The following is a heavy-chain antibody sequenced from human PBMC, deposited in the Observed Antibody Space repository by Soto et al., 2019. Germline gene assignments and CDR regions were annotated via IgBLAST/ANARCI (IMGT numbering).Heavy chain of an antibody. CDR1: GFNLKDYA. Sequence: GGSLRLSCAASGFNLKDYAMHWVRQAPGKGLEWVAGIMWDSGLIGYADSVKGRFTISRDNAKNTLYLQMNSLRAEDTAVYYCARDPTYFYDSSGYYDYWGQGTLVTVSS. CDR3: ARDPTYFYDSSGYYDY. D-gene: IGHD3-22*01. CDR2: IMWDSGLI. J-gene: IGHJ4*02. V-gene: IGHV3-9*01.